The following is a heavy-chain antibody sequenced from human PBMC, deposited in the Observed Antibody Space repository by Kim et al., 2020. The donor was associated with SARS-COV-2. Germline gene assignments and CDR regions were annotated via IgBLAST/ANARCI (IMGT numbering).Heavy chain of an antibody. CDR1: NGSIYSYNYY. J-gene: IGHJ6*03. CDR2: MSFSGAT. CDR3: ARAKGAGYNEVFIYYYMDL. V-gene: IGHV4-39*01. D-gene: IGHD5-12*01. Sequence: SETLSLTCTVSNGSIYSYNYYWGWIRQPPGKGLEWIGSMSFSGATYYNPSLKRRVTMSVDTSKNLLSLKLSSVTAADTAVYHCARAKGAGYNEVFIYYYMDLCGKGTTVTVSS.